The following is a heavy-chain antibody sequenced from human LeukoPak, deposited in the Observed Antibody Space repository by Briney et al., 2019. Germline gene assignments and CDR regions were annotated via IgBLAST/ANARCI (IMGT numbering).Heavy chain of an antibody. CDR2: ISAYSGNT. CDR3: ARDNYGSRSPRMDV. Sequence: ASVKVSCKASGYTFTSYGISWVRQAPGQGLEWMGWISAYSGNTNYAQKLQGRVTMTTDTSTSTAYMELRSLRSDDTAVYYCARDNYGSRSPRMDVWGKGTTVNVVS. V-gene: IGHV1-18*04. J-gene: IGHJ6*04. CDR1: GYTFTSYG. D-gene: IGHD3-10*01.